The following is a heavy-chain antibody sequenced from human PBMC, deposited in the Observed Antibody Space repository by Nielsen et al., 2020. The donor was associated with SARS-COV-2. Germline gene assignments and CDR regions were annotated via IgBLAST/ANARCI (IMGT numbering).Heavy chain of an antibody. V-gene: IGHV4-34*01. J-gene: IGHJ3*02. Sequence: SETLSLTCAVYGGSFSGYYWSWIRQPPGKGLEWIGEINHSGSTNYNPSLKSRVTISVDTSKNQFSLKLSSVTAADTAVYYCARGLGHYDAFDIWGQGTMVTVPS. CDR2: INHSGST. D-gene: IGHD1-26*01. CDR3: ARGLGHYDAFDI. CDR1: GGSFSGYY.